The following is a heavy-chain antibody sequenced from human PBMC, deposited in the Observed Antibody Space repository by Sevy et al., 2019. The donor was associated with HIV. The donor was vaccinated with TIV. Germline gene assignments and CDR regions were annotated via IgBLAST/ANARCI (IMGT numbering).Heavy chain of an antibody. Sequence: SETLSLTCTVSGGSISSSSYYWGWIRQPPGKGLEWIGSIYYRGSTYYNPSLKSRVTISVDTSKNQFSLKLSSVTAADTAVYYCARHFSVVVPPHGPRPYYMDVWGKGTTVTVSS. D-gene: IGHD2-2*01. V-gene: IGHV4-39*01. J-gene: IGHJ6*03. CDR2: IYYRGST. CDR3: ARHFSVVVPPHGPRPYYMDV. CDR1: GGSISSSSYY.